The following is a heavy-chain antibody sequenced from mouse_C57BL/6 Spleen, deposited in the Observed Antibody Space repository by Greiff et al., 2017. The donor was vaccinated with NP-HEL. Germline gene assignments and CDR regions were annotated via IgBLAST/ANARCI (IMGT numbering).Heavy chain of an antibody. Sequence: QVQLQQSGAELARPGASVKMSCKASGYTFTSYTMHWVKQRPGRGLEWIGYINPSSGYTKYNQKFKDKATLTADKSSSTAYMQLSSLTSEDSAVYYCARFDYDAGYYAMDYWGQGTSVTVSS. V-gene: IGHV1-4*01. CDR2: INPSSGYT. CDR1: GYTFTSYT. J-gene: IGHJ4*01. CDR3: ARFDYDAGYYAMDY. D-gene: IGHD2-4*01.